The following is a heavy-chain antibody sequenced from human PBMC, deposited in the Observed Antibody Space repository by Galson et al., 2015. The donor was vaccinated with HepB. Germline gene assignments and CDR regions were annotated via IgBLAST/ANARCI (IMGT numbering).Heavy chain of an antibody. CDR3: AKDPYLYSALADTMAGLDY. J-gene: IGHJ4*02. V-gene: IGHV3-30*18. CDR1: GFTFSNYD. D-gene: IGHD6-19*01. Sequence: SLRLSCAASGFTFSNYDMPWVRQAPGKGLEWVAVISYDGSNKYYADSVKGRFTISRDNSKNTLYLQMNSLRAEDTALYYCAKDPYLYSALADTMAGLDYCGQGTLVTGSS. CDR2: ISYDGSNK.